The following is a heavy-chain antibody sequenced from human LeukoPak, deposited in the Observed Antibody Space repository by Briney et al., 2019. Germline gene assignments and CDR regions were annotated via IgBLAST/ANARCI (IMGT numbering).Heavy chain of an antibody. D-gene: IGHD1-26*01. Sequence: GGSLRLSCAASGFTFSSYAMHWVRQAPGKGLEYVSAISSNGGSTYYANSVKGRFTISRDNSKNTLYLQMGSLRAEDMAAYYCARVGGSYVFDAFDIWGQGTMVTVSS. CDR1: GFTFSSYA. J-gene: IGHJ3*02. CDR3: ARVGGSYVFDAFDI. CDR2: ISSNGGST. V-gene: IGHV3-64*01.